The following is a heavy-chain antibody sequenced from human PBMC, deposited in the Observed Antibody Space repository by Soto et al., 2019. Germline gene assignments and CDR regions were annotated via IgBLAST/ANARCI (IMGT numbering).Heavy chain of an antibody. CDR1: SFTFNMSA. CDR3: AKEKNFWSGTTAFDS. CDR2: ISGSGGST. J-gene: IGHJ5*01. Sequence: EVQMLEWGGDLVKRGGSLRPWGADSSFTFNMSALSWVRQPPGRGLEWVSGISGSGGSTYYTDSVKGRFTISRDNSKNTLFLQMDRLGAEDTAVYYCAKEKNFWSGTTAFDSWGQGTLVTVSS. V-gene: IGHV3-23*01. D-gene: IGHD3-3*01.